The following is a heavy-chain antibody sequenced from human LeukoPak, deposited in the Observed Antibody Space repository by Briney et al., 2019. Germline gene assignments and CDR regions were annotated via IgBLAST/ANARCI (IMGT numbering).Heavy chain of an antibody. CDR3: ATSGYSSGWYGY. CDR2: IIPIFGTA. J-gene: IGHJ4*02. Sequence: GASVKVSCKASGGTFSSYAISWVRQAPGQGLEWMGGIIPIFGTANYAQKFQGRVTITADKSTSTAYMELSSLRSEDTAVYYCATSGYSSGWYGYWGQGTLVTVSS. V-gene: IGHV1-69*06. D-gene: IGHD6-19*01. CDR1: GGTFSSYA.